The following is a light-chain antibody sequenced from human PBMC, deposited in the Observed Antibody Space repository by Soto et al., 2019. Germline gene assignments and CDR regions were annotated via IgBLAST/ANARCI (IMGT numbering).Light chain of an antibody. J-gene: IGKJ2*01. V-gene: IGKV1-6*01. Sequence: AIQMTQSPSSLSASVGDRVTITCRASQGIRKDLGWYQQKPGKAPKLLIYAASNLQTGVPSRISGSGSGTDVTLTSTSLQPDDCANYYWQQDYSYPRTLGEGTKLEI. CDR2: AAS. CDR3: QQDYSYPRT. CDR1: QGIRKD.